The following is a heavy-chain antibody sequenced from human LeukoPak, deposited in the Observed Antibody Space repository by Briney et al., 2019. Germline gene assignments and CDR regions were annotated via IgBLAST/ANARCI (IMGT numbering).Heavy chain of an antibody. D-gene: IGHD3-10*01. J-gene: IGHJ4*02. CDR1: GFTFSSYA. V-gene: IGHV3-23*01. CDR2: ISGSGGST. CDR3: AKVVVRGGARGTYYFDY. Sequence: GGSLRLSCAASGFTFSSYAMSWVRQAPGKGLEWVSAISGSGGSTYYADSVRGRFTISRDNSKNTLYLQMNSLRAEDTAVYYCAKVVVRGGARGTYYFDYWGREPWSPSPQ.